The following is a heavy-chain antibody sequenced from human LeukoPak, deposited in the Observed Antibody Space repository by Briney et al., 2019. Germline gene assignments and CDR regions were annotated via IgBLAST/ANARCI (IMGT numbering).Heavy chain of an antibody. V-gene: IGHV3-23*01. CDR2: VTASGAGT. D-gene: IGHD6-19*01. CDR3: ANNGGVAVAGSFDN. CDR1: GFTFDSYA. Sequence: GGSLRLSCAASGFTFDSYAMTWARQSPGNGLEWVSTVTASGAGTYFADSVKGRFTISRDNCKNTLYLQMNSLRAEDTAVYYCANNGGVAVAGSFDNWGQGTLVTVSS. J-gene: IGHJ4*02.